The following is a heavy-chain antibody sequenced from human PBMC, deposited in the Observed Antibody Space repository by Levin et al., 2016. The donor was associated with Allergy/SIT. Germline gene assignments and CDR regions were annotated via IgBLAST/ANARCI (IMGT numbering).Heavy chain of an antibody. Sequence: WVRQAPGQGLEWMGIINPSGGSTSYAQKFQGRVTMTRDTSTSTVYMELSSLRSEDTAVYYCARVIAAAALDYWGQGTLVTVSS. CDR2: INPSGGST. J-gene: IGHJ4*02. D-gene: IGHD6-13*01. CDR3: ARVIAAAALDY. V-gene: IGHV1-46*01.